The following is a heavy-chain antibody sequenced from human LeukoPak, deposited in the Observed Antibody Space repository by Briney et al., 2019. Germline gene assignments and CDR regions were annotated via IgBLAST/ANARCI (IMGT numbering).Heavy chain of an antibody. V-gene: IGHV1-18*01. CDR2: ISAYNGNT. J-gene: IGHJ6*02. CDR1: GYTFTSYG. CDR3: ASDHRRGYSGYGGYYYYYGMDV. D-gene: IGHD5-12*01. Sequence: ASVKVSCKASGYTFTSYGISWVRQAPGQGLEWMGWISAYNGNTNYAQKLQGRVTMTTDTSTSTAYMELRSLRSDDTAVYYCASDHRRGYSGYGGYYYYYGMDVWGQGTTVTVSS.